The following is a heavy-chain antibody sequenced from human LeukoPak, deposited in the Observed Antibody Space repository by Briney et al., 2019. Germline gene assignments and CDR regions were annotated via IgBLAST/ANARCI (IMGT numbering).Heavy chain of an antibody. V-gene: IGHV1-18*01. D-gene: IGHD3-10*01. CDR3: ARGTSDYGSGSYYNWFDP. CDR2: ISAYNGNT. CDR1: GYTFTSYG. J-gene: IGHJ5*02. Sequence: GASVKVSCKASGYTFTSYGISWVRQAPGQGLEWMGWISAYNGNTNYAQKLQGRVTMTTDTSTSTAYMELRSLRSDDTAVYYCARGTSDYGSGSYYNWFDPWGQGTLVTVSS.